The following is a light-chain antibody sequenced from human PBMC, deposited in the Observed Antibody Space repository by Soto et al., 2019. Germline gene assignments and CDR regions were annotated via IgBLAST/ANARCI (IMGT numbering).Light chain of an antibody. V-gene: IGKV1-5*01. CDR1: QSINSW. J-gene: IGKJ1*01. CDR2: HAS. CDR3: QQYMSYS. Sequence: ILRTQSPSSMSVSIGVRVTITCRASQSINSWLGWYQQKPGTAPRLLIYHASTLESGVPSRFSGSGSGTEFTLTISSLQPDDFATYYCQQYMSYSFGQGSKV.